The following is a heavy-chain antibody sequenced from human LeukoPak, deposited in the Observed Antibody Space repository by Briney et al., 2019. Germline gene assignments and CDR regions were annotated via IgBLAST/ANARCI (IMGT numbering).Heavy chain of an antibody. Sequence: GGSLRLSCAASGFTFTTYVMSWVRQAPGKGLEWVSGVRGSGNSPLYADSVKGRFTISRDNYKSTLSLQMHSLRAEDTAVYYCAKGAFTYGDYAPYFDYWGQGTLVTVSS. D-gene: IGHD4-17*01. CDR2: VRGSGNSP. CDR3: AKGAFTYGDYAPYFDY. J-gene: IGHJ4*02. CDR1: GFTFTTYV. V-gene: IGHV3-23*01.